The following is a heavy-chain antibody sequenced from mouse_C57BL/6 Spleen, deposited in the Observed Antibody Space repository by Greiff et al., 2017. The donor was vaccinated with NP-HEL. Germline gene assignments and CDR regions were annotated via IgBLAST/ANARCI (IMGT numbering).Heavy chain of an antibody. V-gene: IGHV1-55*01. CDR3: ARQDYGSSPDY. CDR1: GYTFTSYW. CDR2: IYPGSGST. D-gene: IGHD1-1*01. Sequence: QVQLQQPGAELVKPGASVKMSCKASGYTFTSYWITWVKQRPGQGLEWIGDIYPGSGSTNYNEKFKSKTTLTVDTSSSTAYMQLSSLTSEDSAVYYCARQDYGSSPDYWGQGTTLTVSS. J-gene: IGHJ2*01.